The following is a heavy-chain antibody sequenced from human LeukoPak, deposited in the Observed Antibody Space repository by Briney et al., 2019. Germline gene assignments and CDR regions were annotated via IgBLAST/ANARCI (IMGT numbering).Heavy chain of an antibody. D-gene: IGHD6-19*01. J-gene: IGHJ5*02. V-gene: IGHV3-21*01. Sequence: PGGSLRLSCAASGFTFSSYSMNWVRQAPGKGLEWVSSISSSSSYIYYADSLKGRFTISRDNAKNSLYLQMNSLRAEDTAVYYCARDEGQWLVNGNWFDPWGQGTLVTVSS. CDR2: ISSSSSYI. CDR3: ARDEGQWLVNGNWFDP. CDR1: GFTFSSYS.